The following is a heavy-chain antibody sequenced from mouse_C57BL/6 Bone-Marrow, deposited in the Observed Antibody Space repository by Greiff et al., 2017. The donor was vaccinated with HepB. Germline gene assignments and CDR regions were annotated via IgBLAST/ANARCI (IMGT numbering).Heavy chain of an antibody. J-gene: IGHJ4*01. CDR1: GYSFTDYN. CDR3: ASLQLRLPPLAMDY. CDR2: INPNYGTT. D-gene: IGHD3-2*02. V-gene: IGHV1-39*01. Sequence: EVKLQQSGPELVKPGASVKISCKASGYSFTDYNMNWVKQSNGKSLEWIGVINPNYGTTSYNQKFKGKATLTVDQSSSTAYMQLNSLTSEDSAVYYCASLQLRLPPLAMDYWGQGTSVTVSS.